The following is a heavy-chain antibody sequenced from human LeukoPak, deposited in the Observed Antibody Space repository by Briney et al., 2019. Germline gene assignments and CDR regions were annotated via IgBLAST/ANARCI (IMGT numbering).Heavy chain of an antibody. V-gene: IGHV4-34*01. D-gene: IGHD3-3*01. CDR2: INHSGST. CDR3: ARGPTLFTIFGVVSHYYYYMDV. Sequence: PSETLSLTCAVYGGSFSGYYWSWLRQPPGEGLKWIGEINHSGSTNYNPSLKSRVTISVDTSKNQFSLKLSSVTAADMAVYYCARGPTLFTIFGVVSHYYYYMDVWGKGTTVTVSS. CDR1: GGSFSGYY. J-gene: IGHJ6*03.